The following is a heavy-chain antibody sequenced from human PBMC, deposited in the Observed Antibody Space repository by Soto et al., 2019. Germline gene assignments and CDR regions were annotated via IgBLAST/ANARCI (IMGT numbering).Heavy chain of an antibody. D-gene: IGHD2-21*02. J-gene: IGHJ4*02. Sequence: GGSLRLSCAASGFTFSSYAMSWVRQAPGKGLEWVSAISGSGGSTYYADSVKGRFTISRDNSKNTLYLQMNSLRAEDTAVYYCAKDSPFHCGGDCYNFDYWGQGTLVTVSS. CDR1: GFTFSSYA. V-gene: IGHV3-23*01. CDR3: AKDSPFHCGGDCYNFDY. CDR2: ISGSGGST.